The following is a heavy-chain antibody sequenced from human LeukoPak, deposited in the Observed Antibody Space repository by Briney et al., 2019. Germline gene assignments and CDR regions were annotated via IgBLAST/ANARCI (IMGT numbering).Heavy chain of an antibody. CDR2: INHSGST. CDR3: ATGPGKYCSGGSCYSAVKVRYYFDY. Sequence: PSETLYLTCAVYGGSFSGYYWSWIRQPPGKGLEWIGEINHSGSTNYNPSLKSRVTISVDTSKNQFSLQVRAVPAADTAVYYCATGPGKYCSGGSCYSAVKVRYYFDYWGQGTLVTVSS. V-gene: IGHV4-34*01. J-gene: IGHJ4*02. CDR1: GGSFSGYY. D-gene: IGHD2-15*01.